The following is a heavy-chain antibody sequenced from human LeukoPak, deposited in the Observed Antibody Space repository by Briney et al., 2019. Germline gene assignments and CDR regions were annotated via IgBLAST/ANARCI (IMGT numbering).Heavy chain of an antibody. J-gene: IGHJ4*02. CDR1: GFTFSSYW. CDR2: IKQDGSEK. Sequence: GGSLRLSCAASGFTFSSYWTSWVRQAPGRGLEWVANIKQDGSEKYYVDSVKGRFTISRDNAKNSLYLQMNSLRAEDTAVYYCARLSSSWHVDYWGQGTLVTVSS. CDR3: ARLSSSWHVDY. D-gene: IGHD6-13*01. V-gene: IGHV3-7*01.